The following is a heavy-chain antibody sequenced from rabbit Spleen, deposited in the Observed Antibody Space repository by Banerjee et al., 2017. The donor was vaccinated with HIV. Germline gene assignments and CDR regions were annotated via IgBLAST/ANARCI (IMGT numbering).Heavy chain of an antibody. J-gene: IGHJ4*01. D-gene: IGHD5-1*01. Sequence: QEHLKESGGGLVQPGGSLTLSCKGSGFDFSSYYMSWVRQAPGKGLEWIGYIDPFFGTTYYANWPKGRFTISKTSSTTVTLQMTSLTAADTATYFCAADSYTLGYGRYNLWGPGTLVTVS. CDR3: AADSYTLGYGRYNL. V-gene: IGHV1S45*01. CDR1: GFDFSSYYM. CDR2: IDPFFGTT.